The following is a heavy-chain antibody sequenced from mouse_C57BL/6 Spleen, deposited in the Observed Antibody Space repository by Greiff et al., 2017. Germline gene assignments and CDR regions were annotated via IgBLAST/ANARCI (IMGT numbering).Heavy chain of an antibody. CDR3: ARFRYDYGLDYYAMDY. V-gene: IGHV7-3*01. D-gene: IGHD2-4*01. Sequence: DVMLVESGGGLVQPGGSLSLSCAASGFTFTDYYMSWVRQPPGKALEWLGFIRNKANGYTTEYSVSVKGRFTISRDNSQSILYLQMNALKAEDSATYYCARFRYDYGLDYYAMDYWGQGTSVTVSS. J-gene: IGHJ4*01. CDR1: GFTFTDYY. CDR2: IRNKANGYTT.